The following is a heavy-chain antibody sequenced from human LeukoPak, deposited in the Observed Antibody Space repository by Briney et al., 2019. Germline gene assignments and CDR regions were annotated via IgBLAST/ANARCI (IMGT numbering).Heavy chain of an antibody. CDR1: GFTFSSYW. Sequence: GGSLRLSCAVSGFTFSSYWMSWVGQAPGKGLEGVANIKQDGSEKYYVDSGKGRFTISRDNAKNSLYLQMHSLRAEDTAVYYCARLYYDILTGYYDYFDYWGQGTLVTVSS. D-gene: IGHD3-9*01. J-gene: IGHJ4*02. CDR3: ARLYYDILTGYYDYFDY. CDR2: IKQDGSEK. V-gene: IGHV3-7*03.